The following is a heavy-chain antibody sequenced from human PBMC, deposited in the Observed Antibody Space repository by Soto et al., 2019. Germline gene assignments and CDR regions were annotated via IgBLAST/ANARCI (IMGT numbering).Heavy chain of an antibody. CDR3: ALDTSNFFDY. CDR2: IGPSSGNT. Sequence: GASVKVSCKASGYTFTSYTVSWVRQAPGQGLEWVGWIGPSSGNTDSARNLQGRVTMTTDTSTSTAYMELRSLRSDDTAVYYFALDTSNFFDYWGQGTLVTVSS. CDR1: GYTFTSYT. V-gene: IGHV1-18*01. J-gene: IGHJ4*02. D-gene: IGHD2-2*01.